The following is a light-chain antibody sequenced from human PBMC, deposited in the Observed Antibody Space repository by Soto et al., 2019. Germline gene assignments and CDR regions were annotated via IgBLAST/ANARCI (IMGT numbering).Light chain of an antibody. CDR1: SRDVGGYKY. J-gene: IGLJ1*01. V-gene: IGLV2-14*01. CDR3: SSYTSSSTPYV. Sequence: QSALTQPASVSGSPGQSITISCTGTSRDVGGYKYVSWYQQHPGKAPKLMIYEVSNRPSGVSNRFSGSKSGNTASLTISGLQAEDEADYYCSSYTSSSTPYVFGTGTKVTVL. CDR2: EVS.